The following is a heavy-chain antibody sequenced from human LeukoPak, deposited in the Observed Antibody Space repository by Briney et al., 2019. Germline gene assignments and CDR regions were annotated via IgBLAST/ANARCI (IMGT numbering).Heavy chain of an antibody. CDR2: IVVGSGNT. D-gene: IGHD1-1*01. CDR3: AAAPPTTGSLDY. J-gene: IGHJ4*02. Sequence: SVKVSCKASGFTFTSSAMQWVRQARGQRLEWIGWIVVGSGNTNYAQKFQERVTITRDMSTSTAYMELSSLRSEDTAVYYCAAAPPTTGSLDYWGQGTLVTVSS. V-gene: IGHV1-58*02. CDR1: GFTFTSSA.